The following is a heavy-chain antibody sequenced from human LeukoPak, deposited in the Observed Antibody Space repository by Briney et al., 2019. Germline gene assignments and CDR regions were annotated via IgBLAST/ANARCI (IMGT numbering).Heavy chain of an antibody. CDR2: IYTSGST. J-gene: IGHJ4*02. CDR1: GGSISSGSYY. CDR3: ARLVGYNWNDYYFDY. Sequence: PSETLSLTCTVSGGSISSGSYYWSWIRQPAGKGLEWIGRIYTSGSTNYNPSLKSRVTISVDTSKNQFSLKLSSVTAADTAVYYCARLVGYNWNDYYFDYWGQGTLVTVSS. V-gene: IGHV4-61*02. D-gene: IGHD1-20*01.